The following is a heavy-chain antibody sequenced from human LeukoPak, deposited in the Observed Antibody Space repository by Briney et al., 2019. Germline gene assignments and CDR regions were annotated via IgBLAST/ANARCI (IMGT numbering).Heavy chain of an antibody. CDR1: GFTFSYYD. CDR3: AKGTKRYRAVSSFDH. Sequence: GGSLRLSCAASGFTFSYYDMHWVRQATGKGLEWVSTILSTGDTYYAGSVKGRFTISRDNSKNTLYLQMNRLRAEDTAIYTCAKGTKRYRAVSSFDHWGQGTLVAVAS. J-gene: IGHJ4*02. D-gene: IGHD3-10*01. CDR2: ILSTGDT. V-gene: IGHV3-13*04.